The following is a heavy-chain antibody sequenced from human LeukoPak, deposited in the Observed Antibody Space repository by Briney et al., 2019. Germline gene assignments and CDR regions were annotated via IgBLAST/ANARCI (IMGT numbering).Heavy chain of an antibody. V-gene: IGHV1-2*02. D-gene: IGHD3-10*01. CDR2: INPNSGGT. CDR1: GYTFTAYY. J-gene: IGHJ4*02. CDR3: ARGFYGSGRLPADY. Sequence: GASVKVSCKASGYTFTAYYMHWVRQAPGQGFEWMGWINPNSGGTNYAQKFQGRVTMTRDTSISTAYMELSSLRSDDTAVYYCARGFYGSGRLPADYWGQGTLVTVSS.